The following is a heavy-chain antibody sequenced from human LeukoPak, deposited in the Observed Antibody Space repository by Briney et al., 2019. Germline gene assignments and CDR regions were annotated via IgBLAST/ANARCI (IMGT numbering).Heavy chain of an antibody. V-gene: IGHV3-30-3*01. CDR3: ARDLTGSYSCDY. D-gene: IGHD1-26*01. J-gene: IGHJ4*02. Sequence: PGGSLRLSCAASQFTFSSHAMHWVRQAPSKGLEWVAVISYDGSKKYYADSVEGRFTISRDNSKNTLYLQMNSLRAEDTAAYYCARDLTGSYSCDYWGQGTLVTVSS. CDR2: ISYDGSKK. CDR1: QFTFSSHA.